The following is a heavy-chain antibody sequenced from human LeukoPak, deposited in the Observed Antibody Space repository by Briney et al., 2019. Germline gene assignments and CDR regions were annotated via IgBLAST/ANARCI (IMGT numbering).Heavy chain of an antibody. V-gene: IGHV3-23*01. CDR3: AGAPTRPTLIVYDLYFDY. CDR1: ELNFSKIG. D-gene: IGHD3-22*01. J-gene: IGHJ4*02. CDR2: ISGSGGSP. Sequence: GGSLRLSCVTSELNFSKIGMTWLRQAPGKGVEWVATISGSGGSPFYADSVKARFTISRDNSKNTLYLEMNSLRVEDTAVYYCAGAPTRPTLIVYDLYFDYWGQGSLVTVSS.